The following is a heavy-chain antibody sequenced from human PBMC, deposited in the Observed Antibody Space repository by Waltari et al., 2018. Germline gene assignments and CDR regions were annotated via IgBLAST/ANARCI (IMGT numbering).Heavy chain of an antibody. D-gene: IGHD1-26*01. Sequence: QVQLQESGPGLVKPSETLSLTCTVPGASISSYYWCWIRQPPGKGLEWIGYIYYSGSTNYNPSLKSRVTISVDTSKNQFSLKLSSVTAADTAVYYCARAYLEWELVDAFDIWGQGTMVTVSS. CDR2: IYYSGST. J-gene: IGHJ3*02. CDR3: ARAYLEWELVDAFDI. CDR1: GASISSYY. V-gene: IGHV4-59*01.